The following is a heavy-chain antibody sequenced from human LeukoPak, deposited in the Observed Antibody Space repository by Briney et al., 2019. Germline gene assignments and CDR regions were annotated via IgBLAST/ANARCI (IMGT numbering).Heavy chain of an antibody. CDR1: GFTFSTYN. D-gene: IGHD2/OR15-2a*01. J-gene: IGHJ6*03. CDR2: ITSSSSYV. Sequence: GGSLRLSCEASGFTFSTYNMNWVRQAPGKRLEWVSSITSSSSYVFYADSVKGRFTISRDNAKNSLYLQMNSLRAEDTAVYYCGRKQSCGYYEGYYYYYMDVWGKGTTVTISS. V-gene: IGHV3-21*01. CDR3: GRKQSCGYYEGYYYYYMDV.